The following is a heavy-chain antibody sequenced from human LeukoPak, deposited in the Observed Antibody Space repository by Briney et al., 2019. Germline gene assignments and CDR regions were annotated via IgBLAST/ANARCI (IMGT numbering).Heavy chain of an antibody. CDR1: GGSISSSSYY. CDR2: IYYSGST. D-gene: IGHD2-2*01. CDR3: STSCYAGDY. Sequence: SETLSLTCTVSGGSISSSSYYWGWIRQPPGKGLEWIGSIYYSGSTYYNPSLKSRVTISVDTSKNQFSLKLSSVTAADTAVYYCSTSCYAGDYLGQGTLVTVSS. J-gene: IGHJ4*02. V-gene: IGHV4-39*01.